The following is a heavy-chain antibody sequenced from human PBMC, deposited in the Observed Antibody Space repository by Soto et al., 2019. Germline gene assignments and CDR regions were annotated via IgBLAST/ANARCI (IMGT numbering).Heavy chain of an antibody. Sequence: EVQLVESGGGVLRPGGSLRLSCAASGFTFDDYGMSWARPAPGKGLEWVSGVNWNGGSTGYADSVKGRFTISRDNAKNSLYLQMNRLRAEDTAFYYCVRGASLNFDYWGQGTLVTVSS. CDR1: GFTFDDYG. J-gene: IGHJ4*02. V-gene: IGHV3-20*04. D-gene: IGHD1-26*01. CDR3: VRGASLNFDY. CDR2: VNWNGGST.